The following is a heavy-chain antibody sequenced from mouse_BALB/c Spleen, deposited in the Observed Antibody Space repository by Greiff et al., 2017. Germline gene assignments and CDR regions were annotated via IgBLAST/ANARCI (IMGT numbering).Heavy chain of an antibody. Sequence: VQLQQSGPELVKPGASVKMSCKASGYTFTSYYIHWVKQRPGQGLEWIGWIYPGDGSTKYNEKFKGKTTLTADKSSSTAYMLLSSLTSEDSAIYFCASDPMITYAMDYWGQGTSVTVSS. V-gene: IGHV1S56*01. CDR2: IYPGDGST. D-gene: IGHD2-4*01. CDR1: GYTFTSYY. CDR3: ASDPMITYAMDY. J-gene: IGHJ4*01.